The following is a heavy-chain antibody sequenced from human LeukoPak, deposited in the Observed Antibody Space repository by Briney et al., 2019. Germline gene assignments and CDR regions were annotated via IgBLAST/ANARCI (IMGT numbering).Heavy chain of an antibody. CDR2: IYYSGST. CDR3: ARVLNLDGYNSYYFDY. V-gene: IGHV4-59*01. J-gene: IGHJ4*02. Sequence: PSETLSLTCTLSGGSISSYYWSWIRPPPRKGLEWVGYIYYSGSTNYNPSLKSRVTISVDTSKNQFSLKLSSVTAADTAVYYCARVLNLDGYNSYYFDYWGQGTLVTVSS. CDR1: GGSISSYY. D-gene: IGHD5-24*01.